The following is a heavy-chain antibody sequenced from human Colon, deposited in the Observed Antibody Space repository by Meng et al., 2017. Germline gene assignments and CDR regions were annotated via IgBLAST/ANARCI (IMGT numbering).Heavy chain of an antibody. CDR1: GFTFSSYE. V-gene: IGHV3-48*03. J-gene: IGHJ4*02. D-gene: IGHD4-23*01. CDR3: ARDPDGGNSGY. CDR2: ISSSGSTI. Sequence: GESLKISCAASGFTFSSYEMNWVRQAPGEGLEWVSYISSSGSTIYYADSVKGRFTISRDNAKNSLYLRMNSLRAEDTAVYYCARDPDGGNSGYWGQGTLVTVSS.